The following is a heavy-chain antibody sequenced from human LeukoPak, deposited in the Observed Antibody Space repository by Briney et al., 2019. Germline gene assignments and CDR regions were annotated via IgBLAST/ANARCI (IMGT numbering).Heavy chain of an antibody. V-gene: IGHV3-30*04. J-gene: IGHJ4*02. CDR1: GFTFSSYA. Sequence: GRSLRLSCAASGFTFSSYAMHWVRQAPGKGLEWVAMISYDGSNKHYADSVKGRFPISRDNSKNTVYLQMNGLRAEDTAVYYCAKGFSSGWPPLLDYWGQGTLVTVSS. D-gene: IGHD6-19*01. CDR2: ISYDGSNK. CDR3: AKGFSSGWPPLLDY.